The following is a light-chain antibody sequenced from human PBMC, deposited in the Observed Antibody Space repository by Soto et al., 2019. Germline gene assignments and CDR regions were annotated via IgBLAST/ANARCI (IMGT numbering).Light chain of an antibody. J-gene: IGKJ1*01. V-gene: IGKV3-20*01. Sequence: EIVLTQSPGTLSMSPGEIATLSCSASQSISSNYLAWYQQKPGQAPRLLIYGASSRATGIPDRFSGSGSGTDFTLTISRLEAEDFAVYYCQQYGSSPRTFGQGTKV. CDR1: QSISSNY. CDR3: QQYGSSPRT. CDR2: GAS.